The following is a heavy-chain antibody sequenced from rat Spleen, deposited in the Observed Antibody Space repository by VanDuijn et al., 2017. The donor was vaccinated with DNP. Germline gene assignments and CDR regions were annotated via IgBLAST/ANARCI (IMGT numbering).Heavy chain of an antibody. V-gene: IGHV5S10*01. J-gene: IGHJ2*01. Sequence: EVQLVESGGGLVQPGRSLKLSCAASGFTFSDYNMAWVRQAPKKGLEWVATIIYDGSRTYYRDSVKGRFTISRDNAKSTLYLQMDSLRSEDTATYYCATHTGGPYYFDYWGQGVMVTVSS. CDR1: GFTFSDYN. CDR3: ATHTGGPYYFDY. CDR2: IIYDGSRT. D-gene: IGHD1-11*01.